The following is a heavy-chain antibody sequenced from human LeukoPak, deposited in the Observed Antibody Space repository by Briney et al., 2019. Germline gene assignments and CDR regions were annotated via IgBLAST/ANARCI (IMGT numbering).Heavy chain of an antibody. CDR2: VSVSGITT. CDR1: GFTFSSYA. J-gene: IGHJ5*02. CDR3: AKYGGSSATVNWFDP. V-gene: IGHV3-23*01. Sequence: GGSLRLSCVASGFTFSSYAMSWVRQAPGKGLEWVSVVSVSGITTYYADSVKGRFTISRDNSKNTLYLQMNSLRAEDTAVYYRAKYGGSSATVNWFDPWGQGTLVTVSS. D-gene: IGHD1-26*01.